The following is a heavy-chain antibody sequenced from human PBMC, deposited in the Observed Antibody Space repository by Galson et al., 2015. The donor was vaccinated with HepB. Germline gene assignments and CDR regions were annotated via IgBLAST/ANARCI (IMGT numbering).Heavy chain of an antibody. CDR1: GFTFSSYA. J-gene: IGHJ4*02. Sequence: SLRLSCAASGFTFSSYAMHWVRQAPGKGLEYVSAISSNGGSTYYADSVKGRFTTSRVNSKNTLYLQMSSLRAEDTAVYYCVKWGVLLWFGDGLDEVDYWGQGTLVTVSS. CDR2: ISSNGGST. CDR3: VKWGVLLWFGDGLDEVDY. D-gene: IGHD3-10*01. V-gene: IGHV3-64D*06.